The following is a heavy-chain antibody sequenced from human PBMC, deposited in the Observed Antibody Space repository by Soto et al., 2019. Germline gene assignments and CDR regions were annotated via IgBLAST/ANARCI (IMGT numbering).Heavy chain of an antibody. Sequence: QVKLVESGGGVVQPGRSLRLSCVASGFTFCRYAMHWVRQAPGKGLKWVAIISYDGRNEYYADSVKGRFTISRDNSKNTLYLQMNSLRAEDTAVYYCTQGRGGWRNYGMDVWGQGTTVTVSS. CDR3: TQGRGGWRNYGMDV. J-gene: IGHJ6*02. V-gene: IGHV3-30*18. CDR2: ISYDGRNE. CDR1: GFTFCRYA. D-gene: IGHD6-19*01.